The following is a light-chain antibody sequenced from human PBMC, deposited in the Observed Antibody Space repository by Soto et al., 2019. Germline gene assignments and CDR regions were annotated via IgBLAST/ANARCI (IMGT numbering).Light chain of an antibody. CDR2: AAY. V-gene: IGKV1-9*01. Sequence: IQLTQSPSPLFASVGDRLPITFRASQDIVIYLAWYQQTPGEAPKLMXYAAYTXYGGVPSRFRGTGSATDFALTISSPQPDDFATYYCQQYNSYPLTFGGGTKVDIK. CDR3: QQYNSYPLT. J-gene: IGKJ4*01. CDR1: QDIVIY.